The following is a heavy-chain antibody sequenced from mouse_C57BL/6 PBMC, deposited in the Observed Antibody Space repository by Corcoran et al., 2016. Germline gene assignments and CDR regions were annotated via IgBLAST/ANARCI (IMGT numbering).Heavy chain of an antibody. Sequence: EVQLQQSGPELVKPGASVKISCKASGYTFTDYYMNWVKQSHGKSLEWIGDINPNNGGTSYNQKFKGKATLTVDKSSSTAYMELRSLTSEDSAVYYCARLLWLRQYAMDYWGQGTSVTVSS. D-gene: IGHD2-2*01. CDR3: ARLLWLRQYAMDY. V-gene: IGHV1-26*01. CDR2: INPNNGGT. J-gene: IGHJ4*01. CDR1: GYTFTDYY.